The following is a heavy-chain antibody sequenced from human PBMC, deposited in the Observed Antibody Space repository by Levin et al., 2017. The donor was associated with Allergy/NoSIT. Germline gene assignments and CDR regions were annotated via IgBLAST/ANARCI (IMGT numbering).Heavy chain of an antibody. V-gene: IGHV2-5*02. D-gene: IGHD3-3*01. J-gene: IGHJ4*02. CDR2: IYWDDDK. CDR1: GFSLSTSGVG. CDR3: AHSISSGYDFWSGYFQFDY. Sequence: SGPTLVKPTQTLTLTCTFSGFSLSTSGVGVGWIRQPPGKALEWLALIYWDDDKRYSPSLKSRLTITKDTSKNQVVLTMTNMDPVDTATYYCAHSISSGYDFWSGYFQFDYWGQGTLVTVSS.